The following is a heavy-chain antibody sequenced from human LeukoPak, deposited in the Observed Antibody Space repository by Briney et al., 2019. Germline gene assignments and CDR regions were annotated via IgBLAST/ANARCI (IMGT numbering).Heavy chain of an antibody. J-gene: IGHJ5*02. CDR3: AKLVSNWKAVGWFDP. D-gene: IGHD1-20*01. V-gene: IGHV3-23*01. CDR1: GFTFSSYA. CDR2: ISGSGGST. Sequence: GGSLRLSCAASGFTFSSYAMSWVRQAPGKGLEWVSAISGSGGSTYYADSVKGRFTISRNNSKNTLYLQMNSLRAEDTAVYYCAKLVSNWKAVGWFDPWGQGTLVTVSS.